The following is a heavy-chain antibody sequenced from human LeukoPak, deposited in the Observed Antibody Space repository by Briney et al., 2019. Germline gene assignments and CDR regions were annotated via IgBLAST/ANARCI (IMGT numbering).Heavy chain of an antibody. J-gene: IGHJ4*02. V-gene: IGHV4-39*01. Sequence: SETLSLTCTVSGGSISSSSYYWGWIRQPPGKGLEWIGSIYYSGSTYYNPSLKSRVTISVDTSKNQFSLKLSSVTAADTAVYYCARPNLNHYDSSGYPMYYFDYWGQGTLVTVSS. CDR1: GGSISSSSYY. D-gene: IGHD3-22*01. CDR2: IYYSGST. CDR3: ARPNLNHYDSSGYPMYYFDY.